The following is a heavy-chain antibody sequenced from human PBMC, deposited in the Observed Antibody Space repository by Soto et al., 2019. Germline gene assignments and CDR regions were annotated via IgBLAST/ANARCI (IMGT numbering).Heavy chain of an antibody. V-gene: IGHV4-34*01. J-gene: IGHJ6*02. CDR1: GGSFSDYY. D-gene: IGHD3-10*01. Sequence: SETLSLTCAVYGGSFSDYYWSGIRQPPGKGLEWIGEIKHSGSTNYNPSLTSRVTISVDTSKNQFSLKLRSVTAADTAVYSCASSPRCITMVRPECGMDVCGQGTTVTVSS. CDR2: IKHSGST. CDR3: ASSPRCITMVRPECGMDV.